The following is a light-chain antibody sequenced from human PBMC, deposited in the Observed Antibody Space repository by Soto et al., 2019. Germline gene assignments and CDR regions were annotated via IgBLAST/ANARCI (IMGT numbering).Light chain of an antibody. V-gene: IGKV1-39*01. Sequence: IQMTQSPSSLSASVGDRVIITCRSDHSINNYLNWYQQRPGKVPKLLIYAASTLQSGVPSRFSGSGCGRVFTLTINSLQPEDFATYYCQQSYSTLGTFGRGTRVEI. J-gene: IGKJ2*01. CDR1: HSINNY. CDR3: QQSYSTLGT. CDR2: AAS.